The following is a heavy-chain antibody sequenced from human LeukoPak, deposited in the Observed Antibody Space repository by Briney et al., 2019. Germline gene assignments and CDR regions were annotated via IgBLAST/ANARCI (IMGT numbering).Heavy chain of an antibody. CDR1: GFTFSSYW. V-gene: IGHV3-74*01. CDR2: INSDGSST. Sequence: PGGSLRLSCAASGFTFSSYWMHWVRQAPGKGLVWVSRINSDGSSTSYADSVKGRFTISRDNAKNTLYLQMNSLRAEDTAVYYCASALRRYYDFWSGYSSSVIPPWGQGTLVTVSS. D-gene: IGHD3-3*01. J-gene: IGHJ5*02. CDR3: ASALRRYYDFWSGYSSSVIPP.